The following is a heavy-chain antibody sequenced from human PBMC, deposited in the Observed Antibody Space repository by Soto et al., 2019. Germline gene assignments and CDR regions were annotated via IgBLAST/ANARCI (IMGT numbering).Heavy chain of an antibody. Sequence: ASVKVSCKASGYTFTSYGISWVRQAPGQGPEWMGAIIPMYGTVNYAQKFQDRVTIIADTSTSTAYMELSSLRSEDTAVYYCARDLGGCSGGSCRYNWFDPWGQGTLVTVSS. CDR2: IIPMYGTV. D-gene: IGHD2-15*01. J-gene: IGHJ5*02. V-gene: IGHV1-69*06. CDR3: ARDLGGCSGGSCRYNWFDP. CDR1: GYTFTSYG.